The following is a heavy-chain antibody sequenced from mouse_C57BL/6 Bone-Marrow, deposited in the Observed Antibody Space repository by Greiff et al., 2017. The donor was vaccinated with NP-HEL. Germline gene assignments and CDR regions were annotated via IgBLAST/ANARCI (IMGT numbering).Heavy chain of an antibody. J-gene: IGHJ3*01. CDR2: ISNGGGSP. D-gene: IGHD1-1*01. Sequence: EVMLVESGGGLVQPGGSLKLSCAASGFTFSDYYMYWVRQTPEQRLEWVAYISNGGGSPYYPDTVKGRFTISRDNAKNTLYLQMSRLKSEDTAMYYCARHEPYGSSPWFAYWGQGTLVTVSA. CDR3: ARHEPYGSSPWFAY. CDR1: GFTFSDYY. V-gene: IGHV5-12*01.